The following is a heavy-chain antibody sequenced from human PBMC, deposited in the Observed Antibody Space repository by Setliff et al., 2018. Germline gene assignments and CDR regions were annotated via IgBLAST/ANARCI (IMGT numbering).Heavy chain of an antibody. CDR3: ARDLKFFGVGPLHIDY. Sequence: PGGSLRLSCAASGFTVSTNYMIWVRQAPGKGLEWVANIKQDGSEKYYVDSVKGRFTISRDNAKNTLYLQMNSLRAEDTAVYYCARDLKFFGVGPLHIDYWGQGTLVTVSS. J-gene: IGHJ4*02. D-gene: IGHD3-3*01. V-gene: IGHV3-7*01. CDR1: GFTVSTNY. CDR2: IKQDGSEK.